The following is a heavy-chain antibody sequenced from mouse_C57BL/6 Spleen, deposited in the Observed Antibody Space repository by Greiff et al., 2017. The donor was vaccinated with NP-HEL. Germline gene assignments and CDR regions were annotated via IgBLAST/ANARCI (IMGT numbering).Heavy chain of an antibody. J-gene: IGHJ1*03. V-gene: IGHV2-5*01. CDR1: GFSLTSYG. CDR3: AKEEDGSSYWYFDV. D-gene: IGHD1-1*01. Sequence: VKLVESGPGLVQPSQSLSITCTVSGFSLTSYGVHWVRQSPGKGLEWLGVIWRGGSTDYNAAFMSRLSITKDNSKSQVFFKMNSLQADDTAIYYCAKEEDGSSYWYFDVWGTGTTVTVSS. CDR2: IWRGGST.